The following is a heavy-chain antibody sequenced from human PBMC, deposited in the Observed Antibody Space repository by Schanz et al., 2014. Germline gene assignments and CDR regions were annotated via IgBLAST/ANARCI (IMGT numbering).Heavy chain of an antibody. Sequence: QVQLVQSGAEVKKPGASVKVSCKASGYTLTGFGVSWVRQAPGQGREWMGWISAYSGNSKYAQKLQGRVTMTTDTSTNTAYXXXRSLTSADTAVYYCARFNSGSHSPPYYYYGMDVWGQGTTVTVSS. CDR3: ARFNSGSHSPPYYYYGMDV. CDR1: GYTLTGFG. CDR2: ISAYSGNS. J-gene: IGHJ6*02. D-gene: IGHD1-26*01. V-gene: IGHV1-18*01.